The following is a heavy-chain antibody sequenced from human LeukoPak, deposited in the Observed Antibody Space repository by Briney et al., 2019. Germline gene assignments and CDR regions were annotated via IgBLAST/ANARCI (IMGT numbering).Heavy chain of an antibody. J-gene: IGHJ4*02. CDR3: ARDIHIRD. CDR2: IWYDGSIK. Sequence: PGGSLRLSCAASGFTFSTYDMHWVRQAPGKGLEWVAVIWYDGSIKYYADSVKGRFTISRDNSKNTLSLQMNSLRAEDTAVYYCARDIHIRDWGQGTLVTVSS. CDR1: GFTFSTYD. V-gene: IGHV3-33*01.